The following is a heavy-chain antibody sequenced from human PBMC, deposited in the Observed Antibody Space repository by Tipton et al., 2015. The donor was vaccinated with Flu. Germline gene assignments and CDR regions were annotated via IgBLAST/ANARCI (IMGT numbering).Heavy chain of an antibody. J-gene: IGHJ4*02. CDR2: IHRGGSA. V-gene: IGHV4-38-2*02. Sequence: TLSLTCTVSGDSISTTYYWGWIRQPLGKGLEWIGNIHRGGSALYNPSLSSRVTISADTSKNQFSLKLTSVTATDTAVYYCARHTGDSVRGVIDYWGQGTLVTVSS. D-gene: IGHD3-10*02. CDR1: GDSISTTYY. CDR3: ARHTGDSVRGVIDY.